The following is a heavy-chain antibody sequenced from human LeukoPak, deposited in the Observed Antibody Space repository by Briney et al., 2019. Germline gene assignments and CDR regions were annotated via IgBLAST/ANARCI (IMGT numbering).Heavy chain of an antibody. J-gene: IGHJ1*01. Sequence: GRSLRLSCTASGFSIGDYAMSWVRQAPGKGLEWVVFIRSKAYGGTTEYAASVKGRFTISRDDSKSIAYLQMNSLKTEDTAVYYCTRAYCGGDCYFQHWGQGTLVTVSS. CDR3: TRAYCGGDCYFQH. V-gene: IGHV3-49*04. CDR1: GFSIGDYA. D-gene: IGHD2-21*02. CDR2: IRSKAYGGTT.